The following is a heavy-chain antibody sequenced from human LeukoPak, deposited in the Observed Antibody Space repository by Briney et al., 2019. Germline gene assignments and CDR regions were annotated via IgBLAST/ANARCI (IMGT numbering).Heavy chain of an antibody. CDR3: VRGTGY. CDR2: ISSNGDNT. V-gene: IGHV3-64D*06. Sequence: GRSLRLSCSVSGFTFSTYVMHWVRQAPGKGLESVSAISSNGDNTYYADSVTGRFTISRDNSKNTLYLQMSSLRGDDTAVYYCVRGTGYWGKGNLVTVSS. CDR1: GFTFSTYV. J-gene: IGHJ4*02.